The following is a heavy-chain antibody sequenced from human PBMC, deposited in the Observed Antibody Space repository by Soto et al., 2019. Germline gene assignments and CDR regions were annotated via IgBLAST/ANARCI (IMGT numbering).Heavy chain of an antibody. CDR2: INHSGST. CDR1: GGSFSGYY. Sequence: SETLSLTCAVYGGSFSGYYWSWIRQPPGKGLEWIGEINHSGSTNYNPSLKSRVTISVDTSKNQFSLKLSSVTAAATAVYYCARGGRTKNWFDPWGQGTPVTVSS. V-gene: IGHV4-34*01. CDR3: ARGGRTKNWFDP. J-gene: IGHJ5*02.